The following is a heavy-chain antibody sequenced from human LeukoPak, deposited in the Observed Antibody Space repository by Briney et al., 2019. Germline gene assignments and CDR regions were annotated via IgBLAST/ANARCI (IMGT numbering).Heavy chain of an antibody. V-gene: IGHV4-39*07. CDR1: GASISNSNYY. J-gene: IGHJ4*02. D-gene: IGHD4-17*01. CDR2: IYNSGST. Sequence: SETLSLTCTVSGASISNSNYYWGWIRQPPGKGLEWIGKIYNSGSTYYNPSLKSRVTISLDTSKNQFSLKLTSVTAADTAVYYCARTGSTTVTGIVDYWGQGTLVTVSS. CDR3: ARTGSTTVTGIVDY.